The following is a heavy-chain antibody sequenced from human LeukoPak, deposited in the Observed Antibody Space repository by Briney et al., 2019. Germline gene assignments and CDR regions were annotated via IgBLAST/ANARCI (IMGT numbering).Heavy chain of an antibody. V-gene: IGHV1-8*01. Sequence: ASVKVSCKASGYTFTSYDINWVRQATGQGLEWMGWMNPNSGNTGYAQKFQGRVTMTRNTSISTAYMELSSLRSEDTAVYYCATFTYYYDSSGLETSDYWGQGTLVTVSS. CDR2: MNPNSGNT. CDR3: ATFTYYYDSSGLETSDY. CDR1: GYTFTSYD. J-gene: IGHJ4*02. D-gene: IGHD3-22*01.